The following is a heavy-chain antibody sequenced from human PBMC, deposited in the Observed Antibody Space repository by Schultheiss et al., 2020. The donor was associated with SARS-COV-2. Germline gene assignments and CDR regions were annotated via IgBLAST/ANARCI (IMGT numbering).Heavy chain of an antibody. J-gene: IGHJ4*02. CDR2: IYYSGST. V-gene: IGHV4-59*04. CDR3: ARRGYYDSSGYSYYFDY. CDR1: GGSISSYY. D-gene: IGHD3-22*01. Sequence: SQTLSLTCTVSGGSISSYYWSWIRQPPGKGLEWIGNIYYSGSTFYNPSLKSRITISVDTSKNQFSLKLTSVTAADTAVYYCARRGYYDSSGYSYYFDYWGQGTLVTVSS.